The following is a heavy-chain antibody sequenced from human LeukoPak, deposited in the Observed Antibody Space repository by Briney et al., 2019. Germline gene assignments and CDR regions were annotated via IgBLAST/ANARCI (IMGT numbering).Heavy chain of an antibody. CDR2: IAPDGSAR. Sequence: GGSLRLSCAGSGFTFSSHWMGWVRQAPGKGLEWVANIAPDGSARYYEDSVKGRFSISRDNAKNSVYLQMNSLNADETAVYYCARDRSEKYSTDYWGQGILVTVSS. V-gene: IGHV3-7*01. CDR1: GFTFSSHW. CDR3: ARDRSEKYSTDY. J-gene: IGHJ4*02. D-gene: IGHD2-21*01.